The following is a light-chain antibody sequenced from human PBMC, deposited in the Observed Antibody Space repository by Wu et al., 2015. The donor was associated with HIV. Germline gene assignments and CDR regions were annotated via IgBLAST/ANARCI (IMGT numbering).Light chain of an antibody. CDR2: AAS. Sequence: IQMTQSPSSLSASVGDRVTITCRASQSISSYLNWYQQKPGKAPILLIYAASSLQSGVPSRFSGSGSGTDFTLTISSLQPEDFATYYCQQSYSTPPTFGGGTKVEIK. CDR3: QQSYSTPPT. V-gene: IGKV1-39*01. J-gene: IGKJ4*01. CDR1: QSISSY.